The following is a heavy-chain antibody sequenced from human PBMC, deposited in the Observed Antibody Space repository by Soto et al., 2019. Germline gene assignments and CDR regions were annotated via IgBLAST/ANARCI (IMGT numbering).Heavy chain of an antibody. Sequence: SVKVSCKASGGTLSIYAISWVRQAPGEGLEWMGGISPIFGTANYAQKFQGRVTITADESTSTAYMELSSLRSEDTAVYYCGSHPGGRGYYYGLDVWWQGTTVPVPS. CDR1: GGTLSIYA. J-gene: IGHJ6*01. D-gene: IGHD2-15*01. CDR3: GSHPGGRGYYYGLDV. CDR2: ISPIFGTA. V-gene: IGHV1-69*13.